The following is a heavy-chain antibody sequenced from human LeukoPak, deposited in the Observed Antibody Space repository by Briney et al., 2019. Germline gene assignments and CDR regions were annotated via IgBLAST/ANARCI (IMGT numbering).Heavy chain of an antibody. Sequence: GGSLRLSCAASGFTFSSYWMSWVRQAPGKGLEWVANIKQDGSGKYYVDSVKGRFTISRDNAKNSLYLQMNSLRAEDTAVYYCAREQGEPRFDYWGQGTLVTVSS. D-gene: IGHD1-14*01. CDR2: IKQDGSGK. CDR3: AREQGEPRFDY. CDR1: GFTFSSYW. V-gene: IGHV3-7*01. J-gene: IGHJ4*02.